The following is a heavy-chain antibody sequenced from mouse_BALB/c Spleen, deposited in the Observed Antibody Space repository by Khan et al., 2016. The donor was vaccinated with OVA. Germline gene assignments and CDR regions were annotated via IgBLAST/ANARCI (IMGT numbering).Heavy chain of an antibody. D-gene: IGHD1-1*01. CDR1: GYSFTSYW. J-gene: IGHJ3*01. Sequence: VQLQQPGTVVARPGASVKMSCKASGYSFTSYWMHWVKQRPGQGLEWIGGIYPGNSDTSYNQKFRDKTKLTAVTSASTAYMELSSLTNEDSAVYYCTRAGYGAFAYWGQGTLVTVSA. V-gene: IGHV1-5*01. CDR3: TRAGYGAFAY. CDR2: IYPGNSDT.